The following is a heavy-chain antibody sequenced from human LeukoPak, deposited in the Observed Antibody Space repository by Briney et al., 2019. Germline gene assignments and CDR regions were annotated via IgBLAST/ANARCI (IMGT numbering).Heavy chain of an antibody. Sequence: SETLSLTCTVSGGSISSGGYYWSWIRQHPGKGLEWIGYIYYSGSTYYNPSLKSRVTISVDTSKNQFSLKLSSVTAADTAVYYCARTLGYCSGGSCYDFDWFDPWGQGTLVTVSS. CDR1: GGSISSGGYY. J-gene: IGHJ5*02. V-gene: IGHV4-31*03. CDR2: IYYSGST. D-gene: IGHD2-15*01. CDR3: ARTLGYCSGGSCYDFDWFDP.